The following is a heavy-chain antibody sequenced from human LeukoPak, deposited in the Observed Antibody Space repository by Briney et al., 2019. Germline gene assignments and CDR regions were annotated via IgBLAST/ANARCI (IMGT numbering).Heavy chain of an antibody. CDR2: IDYSGST. D-gene: IGHD6-19*01. J-gene: IGHJ4*02. CDR3: ARHYSSAPFDY. V-gene: IGHV4-59*01. Sequence: SETLSLTCAVSGASISNYYWSWIRQPPGKGLEWIGYIDYSGSTNYSPSLKSRVTISLDTSTNQFSLKLSSATAADTAVYYCARHYSSAPFDYWGQATLVTVSS. CDR1: GASISNYY.